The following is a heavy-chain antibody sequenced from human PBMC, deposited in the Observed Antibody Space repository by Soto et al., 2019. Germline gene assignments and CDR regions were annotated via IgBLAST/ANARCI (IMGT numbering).Heavy chain of an antibody. CDR3: ARALGVNIVVVTAYAFDI. D-gene: IGHD2-21*02. CDR1: GFTFSDYY. V-gene: IGHV3-11*01. J-gene: IGHJ3*02. CDR2: ISSSGSTI. Sequence: NPGGSLRLSCAASGFTFSDYYMSWIRQAPGKGLEWVSYISSSGSTIYYADSVKGRFTISRDNAKNSLYLQMNSLRAEDTAVYYCARALGVNIVVVTAYAFDIWGQGTMVTVSS.